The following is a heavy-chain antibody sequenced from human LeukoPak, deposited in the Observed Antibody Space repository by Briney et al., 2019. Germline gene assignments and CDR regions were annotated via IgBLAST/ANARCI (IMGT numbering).Heavy chain of an antibody. Sequence: SGGSLRLSCAASGFTFSGHFMSWVRQAPGKGLEWVSLIYSGGSTYYADSVKGRFTISRDNSQNTLYLQLNSLRAEDTAVYYCARPRSITGPFDYWGQGTLVTVSS. V-gene: IGHV3-53*01. J-gene: IGHJ4*02. CDR3: ARPRSITGPFDY. D-gene: IGHD1-14*01. CDR1: GFTFSGHF. CDR2: IYSGGST.